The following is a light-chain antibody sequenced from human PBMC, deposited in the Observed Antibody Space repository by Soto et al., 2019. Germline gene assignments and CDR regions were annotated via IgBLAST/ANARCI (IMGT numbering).Light chain of an antibody. CDR3: MQTLHTQFT. CDR2: LGS. J-gene: IGKJ3*01. Sequence: DIVMTQSPLYLPVTPGEPAAISCRSTQSLLNSNGYYLDWYRQKPGQSPQLLIYLGSNRASGVPDGYSGRGSGTDFIMNINSGAAEDVEVCYCMQTLHTQFTFGRGIKVDF. CDR1: QSLLNSNGYY. V-gene: IGKV2-28*01.